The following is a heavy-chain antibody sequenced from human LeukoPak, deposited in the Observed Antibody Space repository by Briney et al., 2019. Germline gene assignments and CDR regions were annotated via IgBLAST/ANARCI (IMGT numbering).Heavy chain of an antibody. CDR2: INHSGST. CDR3: ARTLPHYYGSGRSYYYGMDV. J-gene: IGHJ6*02. D-gene: IGHD3-10*01. CDR1: GGSFSGYY. Sequence: SETLSLTCAVYGGSFSGYYWSWIRQPPGKGLEWIGEINHSGSTNYNPSLKSRVTISVDTSKNQFSLKLSSVIAADTAVYYCARTLPHYYGSGRSYYYGMDVWGQGTTVTLSS. V-gene: IGHV4-34*01.